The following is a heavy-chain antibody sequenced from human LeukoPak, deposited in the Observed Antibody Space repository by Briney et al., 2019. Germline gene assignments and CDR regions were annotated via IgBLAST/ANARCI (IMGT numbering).Heavy chain of an antibody. CDR3: ARDPLYYFDY. CDR2: INHSGST. Sequence: SETLSLTCAVYGGSFSGYYWSWIRQPPGKGLEWIGEINHSGSTNYNPSLKSRVTISVDTSKNQFSLKLSSVTAADTAVYYCARDPLYYFDYWGQGTLVTVSS. V-gene: IGHV4-34*01. CDR1: GGSFSGYY. J-gene: IGHJ4*02.